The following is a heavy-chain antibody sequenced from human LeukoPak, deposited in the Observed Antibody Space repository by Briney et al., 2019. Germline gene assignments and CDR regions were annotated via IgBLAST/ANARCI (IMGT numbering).Heavy chain of an antibody. V-gene: IGHV3-21*04. CDR3: AEHPSATIHSTTIDY. CDR1: GFSFSSRN. J-gene: IGHJ4*02. CDR2: ISACTSSI. Sequence: GGSLRLSCAASGFSFSSRNMNWVRQAPGKGLEWVSYISACTSSIYYADSVKGRFTISRDNSKNTLYLQMNSLRAEDTAVYYCAEHPSATIHSTTIDYWGQGTLVTVSS. D-gene: IGHD5-24*01.